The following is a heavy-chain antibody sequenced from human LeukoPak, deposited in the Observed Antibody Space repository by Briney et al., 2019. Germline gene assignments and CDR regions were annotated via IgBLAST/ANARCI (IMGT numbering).Heavy chain of an antibody. CDR3: ARARIDY. CDR2: ISYDGSNK. V-gene: IGHV3-30*04. J-gene: IGHJ4*02. CDR1: GFTFSSYA. Sequence: TGGSLRLSCAASGFTFSSYAMHWVRQAPGKGLEWVAVISYDGSNKYYADSVKGRFTVSRDNSKNTLYLQMNSLRAEDTAVYYCARARIDYWGQGTLVTVSS. D-gene: IGHD1-14*01.